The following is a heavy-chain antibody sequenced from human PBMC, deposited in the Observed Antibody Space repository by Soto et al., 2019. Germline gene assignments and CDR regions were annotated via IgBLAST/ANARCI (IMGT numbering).Heavy chain of an antibody. V-gene: IGHV3-53*01. J-gene: IGHJ4*02. D-gene: IGHD2-2*01. CDR2: IYSDGRT. Sequence: VSSAAARFVGNDSNFSWARHHPGKGLEWVSVIYSDGRTYYADSVKGRFTISRDNSKNTLYLQMNSLRAEDTAVYYCASIYCSSTSCYVDYWGQGTLVTVSS. CDR3: ASIYCSSTSCYVDY. CDR1: RFVGNDSN.